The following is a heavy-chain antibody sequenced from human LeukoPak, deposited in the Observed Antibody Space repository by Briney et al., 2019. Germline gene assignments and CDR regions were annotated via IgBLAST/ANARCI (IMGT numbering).Heavy chain of an antibody. Sequence: SETLSLTCTVSGGSLSSGRYDWGWLRQPAGERLEWIVRIYITGSTNYNPSLKRPSTISVDTSKNQFSLKLISVAAADTSVYYSARGPSITMIRGGQCYYYMDVWGKGTTVTISS. J-gene: IGHJ6*03. V-gene: IGHV4-61*02. CDR3: ARGPSITMIRGGQCYYYMDV. D-gene: IGHD3-10*01. CDR2: IYITGST. CDR1: GGSLSSGRYD.